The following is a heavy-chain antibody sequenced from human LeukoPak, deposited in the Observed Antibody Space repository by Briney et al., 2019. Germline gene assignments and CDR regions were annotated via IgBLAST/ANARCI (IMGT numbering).Heavy chain of an antibody. Sequence: GGSLRLSCAASGFTFSSYGLHWVRQAPGKGLEGVAFIRCDASNRYYADSVKGRFTISRDNSKNTLYLQMNSLRPEDTAVYYCAKEGHSRGWYPTAVDTYFDYWGQGTLVTVSS. CDR3: AKEGHSRGWYPTAVDTYFDY. J-gene: IGHJ4*02. V-gene: IGHV3-30*02. D-gene: IGHD6-19*01. CDR1: GFTFSSYG. CDR2: IRCDASNR.